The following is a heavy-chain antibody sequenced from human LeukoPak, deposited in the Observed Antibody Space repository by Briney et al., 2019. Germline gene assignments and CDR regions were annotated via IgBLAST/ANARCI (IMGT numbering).Heavy chain of an antibody. V-gene: IGHV4-59*12. D-gene: IGHD3-16*02. J-gene: IGHJ3*02. CDR3: ARPSVGEGDLSFHDAFNI. CDR2: IYYSGSP. CDR1: GGSISSYY. Sequence: SETLSLTCTVSGGSISSYYWSWIRQPPGKGLEWIGYIYYSGSPNYNPSLKSRVTISVDTSKNQFSLRLSSVTAADTAVYYCARPSVGEGDLSFHDAFNIWGQGTMVTVSS.